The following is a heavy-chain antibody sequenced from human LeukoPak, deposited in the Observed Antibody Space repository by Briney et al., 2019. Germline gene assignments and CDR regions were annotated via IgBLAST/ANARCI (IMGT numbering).Heavy chain of an antibody. D-gene: IGHD6-6*01. J-gene: IGHJ5*02. CDR3: ARAGTSVAARITFDT. CDR2: IYYSGTT. V-gene: IGHV4-59*01. CDR1: GGSISSYY. Sequence: SETLSLTCTVSGGSISSYYWSWIRQPPGKELEWIGYIYYSGTTNYDPSLKSRVTISVDTSKNQFSLRLSSVTAADTAVYYCARAGTSVAARITFDTWGQGTLVTVST.